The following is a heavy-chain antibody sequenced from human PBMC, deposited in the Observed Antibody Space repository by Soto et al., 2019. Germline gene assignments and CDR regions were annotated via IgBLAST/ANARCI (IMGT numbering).Heavy chain of an antibody. V-gene: IGHV1-69*13. CDR3: ARDSDYYYGMDV. CDR1: GGTFSSYA. J-gene: IGHJ6*02. CDR2: IIPIFGTA. Sequence: SVKVSCKASGGTFSSYAISWVRQAPGQGLEWMGGIIPIFGTANYAQKFQGRVTITADESTSTAYMELSSLRSEDTAVYYCARDSDYYYGMDVWGQGTTVTVSS.